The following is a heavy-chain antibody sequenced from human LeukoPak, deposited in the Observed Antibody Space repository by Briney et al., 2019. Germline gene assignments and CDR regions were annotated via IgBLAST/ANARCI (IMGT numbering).Heavy chain of an antibody. D-gene: IGHD1-26*01. J-gene: IGHJ4*02. Sequence: PGGSLRLSCAASGFTFSSYEMNWVRQAPGKGLEWVSYISSSGNNIYYADSVKGRFTISRDNAKNSLYLQMNSLRAEDSGLYYCARAGSHFDYWGQGTLVTVSS. CDR3: ARAGSHFDY. V-gene: IGHV3-48*03. CDR1: GFTFSSYE. CDR2: ISSSGNNI.